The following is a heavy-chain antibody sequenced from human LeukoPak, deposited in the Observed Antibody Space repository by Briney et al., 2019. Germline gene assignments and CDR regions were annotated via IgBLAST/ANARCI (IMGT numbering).Heavy chain of an antibody. Sequence: GGSLRLSCTASGFSFNRFWMSWVRQAPGKGLEWVANIKEDGSQKKYVDSVKGRFTISRDNAKNSLYLQMNSLRAEDTAVYYCARERDGYNFDYWGQGTLVTVSS. J-gene: IGHJ4*02. CDR2: IKEDGSQK. CDR1: GFSFNRFW. V-gene: IGHV3-7*01. D-gene: IGHD5-24*01. CDR3: ARERDGYNFDY.